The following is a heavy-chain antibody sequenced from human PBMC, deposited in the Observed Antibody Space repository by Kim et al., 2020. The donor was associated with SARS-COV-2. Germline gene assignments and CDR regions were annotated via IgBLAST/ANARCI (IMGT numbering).Heavy chain of an antibody. D-gene: IGHD7-27*01. V-gene: IGHV3-30*02. Sequence: YVESVKGRFTVYRDNSRNTMYLQLSDLTAADTAVYYCAKDNLGMRTLDVWGPGTTVTVSS. J-gene: IGHJ6*01. CDR3: AKDNLGMRTLDV.